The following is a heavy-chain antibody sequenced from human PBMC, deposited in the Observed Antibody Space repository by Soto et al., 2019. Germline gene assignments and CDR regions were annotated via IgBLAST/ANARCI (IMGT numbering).Heavy chain of an antibody. D-gene: IGHD3-10*01. CDR1: GFTFNTYP. CDR3: AKGVLSFHYGMEV. V-gene: IGHV3-23*01. CDR2: ISSTAGRTS. Sequence: EVQLLQSGGGVVPPGGSLRLACATSGFTFNTYPMTWVRQAPGKGLEWVSSISSTAGRTSSYADSVKGRFAISRDFSDNTAYLQMNNLRVDDTAVYFCAKGVLSFHYGMEVWGQGTTVTVSS. J-gene: IGHJ6*02.